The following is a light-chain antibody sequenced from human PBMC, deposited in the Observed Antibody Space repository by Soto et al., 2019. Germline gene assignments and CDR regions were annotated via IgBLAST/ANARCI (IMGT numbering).Light chain of an antibody. CDR2: DGT. J-gene: IGKJ1*01. CDR1: QSVGSW. Sequence: DMQLTQSPSTLSASVGDRVSITCWASQSVGSWLAWHQKKPGKAPKLLIFDGTYLESGVPSRFSGSGSGTEFTLTINDLQPDDSVTYYCQQYESHSEAFGQGTKVEVK. CDR3: QQYESHSEA. V-gene: IGKV1-5*01.